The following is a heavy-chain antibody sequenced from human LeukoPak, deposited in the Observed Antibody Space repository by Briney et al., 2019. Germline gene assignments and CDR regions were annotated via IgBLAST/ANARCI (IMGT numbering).Heavy chain of an antibody. J-gene: IGHJ4*02. Sequence: GGSLRLSCAASGFTFSDYYMSWIRQAPGKGLEWVSYISSSGSTIYYADSVKGRFTISRDNSKNTLYLQMNSLRAEDTAVYYCAKRLDLQIFDYWGQGTLVTVSS. D-gene: IGHD3/OR15-3a*01. CDR2: ISSSGSTI. CDR1: GFTFSDYY. CDR3: AKRLDLQIFDY. V-gene: IGHV3-11*04.